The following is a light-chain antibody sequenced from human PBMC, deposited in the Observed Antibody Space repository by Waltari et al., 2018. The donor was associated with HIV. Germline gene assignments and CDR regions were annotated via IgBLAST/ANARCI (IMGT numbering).Light chain of an antibody. CDR1: QSVTTS. J-gene: IGKJ4*01. V-gene: IGKV3-11*01. CDR3: QQRSYWPLT. CDR2: DAS. Sequence: EILLTQSPATVSSSPGERATLSCKTSQSVTTSLAWYQQRPGQAPRLLIYDASKRAAGIPAWFSGSGSGTDFTLTITNLEPDDFAVYYCQQRSYWPLTFGGGTKV.